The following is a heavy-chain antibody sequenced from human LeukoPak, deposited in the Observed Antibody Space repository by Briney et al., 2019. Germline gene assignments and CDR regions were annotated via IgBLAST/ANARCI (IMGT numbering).Heavy chain of an antibody. J-gene: IGHJ3*02. D-gene: IGHD5-18*01. V-gene: IGHV3-53*01. CDR3: AGIRLWSWRAFDI. CDR2: IYGGGST. CDR1: GFTFSASGFNFSANY. Sequence: GGSLRLSCAASGFTFSASGFNFSANYMGWVRQAPGKGLEWVSIIYGGGSTYYADSVKGRFPISRDNSKNTLYLQMNGLRAEDTGVYYCAGIRLWSWRAFDIWGLGTMVTVSS.